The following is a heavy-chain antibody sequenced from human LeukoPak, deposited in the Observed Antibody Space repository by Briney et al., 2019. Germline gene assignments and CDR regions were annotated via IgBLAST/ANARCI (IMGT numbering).Heavy chain of an antibody. V-gene: IGHV3-23*01. J-gene: IGHJ4*02. CDR1: GFTFSSYG. CDR2: ISGSGGST. CDR3: AKDSRRTMIVVVIIPTAED. D-gene: IGHD3-22*01. Sequence: GGSLRLSCAASGFTFSSYGMSWVRQAPGKGLEWVSVISGSGGSTYYADSVKGRFTISRDNSKNTLYLQMNSLRAEDTAVYYCAKDSRRTMIVVVIIPTAEDWGQGTLVTVSS.